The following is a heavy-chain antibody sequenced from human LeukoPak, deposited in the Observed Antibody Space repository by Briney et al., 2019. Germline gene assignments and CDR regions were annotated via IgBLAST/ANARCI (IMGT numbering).Heavy chain of an antibody. CDR1: GFTFGSHA. V-gene: IGHV3-23*01. Sequence: PGGSLRLSCEASGFTFGSHAMYWVRQAPGKGLEWVAGIFGSGGSPHYADPVKGRFTISRDNSKNTLYLQLKSLRAEDTAVYYCAKDSSSGTYFDYWGQGTLVTVSS. CDR3: AKDSSSGTYFDY. D-gene: IGHD1-26*01. J-gene: IGHJ4*02. CDR2: IFGSGGSP.